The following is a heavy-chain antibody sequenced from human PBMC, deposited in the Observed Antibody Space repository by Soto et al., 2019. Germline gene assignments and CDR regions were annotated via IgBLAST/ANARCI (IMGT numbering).Heavy chain of an antibody. J-gene: IGHJ3*02. D-gene: IGHD6-19*01. CDR1: GYTFTSYG. Sequence: ASVKVSCKASGYTFTSYGISWVRQAPGQGLEWMGWISAYNGNTNYAQKLQGRVTMTTDTSTSTAYMELRSLRSDDTAVYYCARGEDRWLELVPWANAFDIWGQGTMVTVSS. CDR3: ARGEDRWLELVPWANAFDI. CDR2: ISAYNGNT. V-gene: IGHV1-18*01.